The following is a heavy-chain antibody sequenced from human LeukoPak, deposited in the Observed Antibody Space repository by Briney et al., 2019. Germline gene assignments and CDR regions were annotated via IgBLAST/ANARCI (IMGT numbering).Heavy chain of an antibody. D-gene: IGHD3-22*01. CDR3: ARVKNYYDSSGYHHDAFDI. J-gene: IGHJ3*02. CDR1: GGSISSGSYY. CDR2: IYTSGST. V-gene: IGHV4-61*02. Sequence: SETLSLTCTVSGGSISSGSYYWSWIRQPAGKGLEWIGRIYTSGSTNYNPSLKSRVTISVDTSKNQSSLKLSSVTAADTAVYYCARVKNYYDSSGYHHDAFDIWGQGTMVTVSS.